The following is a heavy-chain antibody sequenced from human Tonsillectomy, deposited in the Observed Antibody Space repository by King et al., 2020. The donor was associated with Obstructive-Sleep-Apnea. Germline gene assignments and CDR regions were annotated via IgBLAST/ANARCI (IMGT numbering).Heavy chain of an antibody. V-gene: IGHV3-23*04. Sequence: QLVQSGGGLAQPGGSLRLSCAASGFNFGNHGMSWVRQAPGRGLEWVSSISSGGDQTFYTDSVKGRFTISRDNSMNTLYLQPNSLRAEDTAIYYCAKIGRIANWYFDVWGRGTLVTVSS. CDR2: ISSGGDQT. J-gene: IGHJ2*01. CDR3: AKIGRIANWYFDV. CDR1: GFNFGNHG. D-gene: IGHD2-21*01.